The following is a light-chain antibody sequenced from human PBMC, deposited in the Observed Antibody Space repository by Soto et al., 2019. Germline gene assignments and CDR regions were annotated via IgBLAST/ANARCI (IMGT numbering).Light chain of an antibody. J-gene: IGLJ3*02. CDR1: SSDVGGYNY. CDR3: SSYAGSNNLL. Sequence: QSVLTQPPSASGSPGQSVTISCTGTSSDVGGYNYVSWYQQHPGIAPKLIIYEVSKRPSGVPDRFSGSKSGNTASLTVSGRQAGDEADYYCSSYAGSNNLLFGGGTKLTVL. CDR2: EVS. V-gene: IGLV2-8*01.